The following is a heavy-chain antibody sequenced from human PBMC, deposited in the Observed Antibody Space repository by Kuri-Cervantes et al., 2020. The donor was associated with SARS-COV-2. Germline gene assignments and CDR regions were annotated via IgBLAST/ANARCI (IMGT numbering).Heavy chain of an antibody. J-gene: IGHJ4*02. CDR3: ARHGYYDFWSGYYNPLDY. CDR2: IYTSGST. D-gene: IGHD3-3*01. Sequence: GSLRLSCTVSGGSISSYYWSWIRQPAGKGLEWIGRIYTSGSTNYNPSLKSRVTISVDTSKNQFSLKLSSVTAADTAVYYCARHGYYDFWSGYYNPLDYWGQGTLVTVSS. CDR1: GGSISSYY. V-gene: IGHV4-4*07.